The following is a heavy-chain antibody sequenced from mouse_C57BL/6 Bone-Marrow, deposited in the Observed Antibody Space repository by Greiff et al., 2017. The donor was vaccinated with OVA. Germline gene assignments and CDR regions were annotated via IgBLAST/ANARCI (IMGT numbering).Heavy chain of an antibody. V-gene: IGHV1-5*01. Sequence: EVQLQQSGTVLARPGASVKMSCKTSGYTFTSYWMHWVKQRPGQGLEWIGAIYPGNSDTSYNQKFKGKAKLTAVTSASTAYMELSSLTSEDSAVYYCARRRTAQAPFAYWGQGTLVTVSA. D-gene: IGHD3-2*02. CDR1: GYTFTSYW. CDR3: ARRRTAQAPFAY. CDR2: IYPGNSDT. J-gene: IGHJ3*01.